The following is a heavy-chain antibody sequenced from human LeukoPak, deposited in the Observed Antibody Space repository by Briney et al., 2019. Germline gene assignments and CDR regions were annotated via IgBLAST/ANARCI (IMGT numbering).Heavy chain of an antibody. Sequence: SETLSLTCTVSGVSISSYYWSWIRQPPGKGLEWIGYIYYSGSTNYNPSLKSRVTISVDTSKNQFSLKLSSVTAADTAVYYCARDRGYSLHWFDPWGQGTLVTVSS. CDR2: IYYSGST. J-gene: IGHJ5*02. V-gene: IGHV4-59*01. CDR3: ARDRGYSLHWFDP. D-gene: IGHD6-25*01. CDR1: GVSISSYY.